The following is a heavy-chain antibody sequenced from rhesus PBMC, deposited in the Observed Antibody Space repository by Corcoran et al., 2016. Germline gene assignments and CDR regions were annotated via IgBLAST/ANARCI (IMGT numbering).Heavy chain of an antibody. V-gene: IGHV3-8*01. D-gene: IGHD1-32*01. CDR3: AKEHECDNSLDV. Sequence: EVQLVESGGGWVQLGGSLRLACQGTGFTFSSYYMYWVRQAPGKGLEWVSAINTGGGSTWYTDSVKGRFTISKENAKNTLYLQMDSLRAEDTAVYYCAKEHECDNSLDVWGRGVLVTVSS. CDR2: INTGGGST. CDR1: GFTFSSYY. J-gene: IGHJ5-2*02.